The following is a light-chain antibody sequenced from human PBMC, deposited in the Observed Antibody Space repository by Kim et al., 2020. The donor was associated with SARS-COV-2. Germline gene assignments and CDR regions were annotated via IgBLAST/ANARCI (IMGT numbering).Light chain of an antibody. V-gene: IGLV3-1*01. Sequence: SYELTQPPSVSVSTGQTASITCSGDKLGDKYACWYQQKPGQSPVLVIYQDSKRPSGIPERFSGSNSGNTATLTISGTQAMDEADYYCQAWDSSTEVFGTG. CDR2: QDS. CDR3: QAWDSSTEV. J-gene: IGLJ1*01. CDR1: KLGDKY.